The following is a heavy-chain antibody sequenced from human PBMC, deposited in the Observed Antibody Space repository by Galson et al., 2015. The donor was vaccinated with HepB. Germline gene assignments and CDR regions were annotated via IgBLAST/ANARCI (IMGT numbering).Heavy chain of an antibody. CDR3: AAAETVRGVISYAFDI. V-gene: IGHV1-58*02. Sequence: SVKVSCKASGFTFTSSAMQWVRQARGQRLEWIGWIVVGSGNTNYAQKFQERVTITRDMSTSTAYMELSSLRSEDTAVYYCAAAETVRGVISYAFDIWGQGTMVTVSS. J-gene: IGHJ3*02. CDR1: GFTFTSSA. D-gene: IGHD3-10*01. CDR2: IVVGSGNT.